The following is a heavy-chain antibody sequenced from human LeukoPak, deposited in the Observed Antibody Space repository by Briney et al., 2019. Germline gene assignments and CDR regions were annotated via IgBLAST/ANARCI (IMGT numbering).Heavy chain of an antibody. J-gene: IGHJ3*02. Sequence: PGGSLRLSCAASGFTFSSYGMHWVRQAPGKGLEWVAVISYDGSNKYYADSVKGRFTISRDNSKNTLYLQMNSLRAEDTAVYYCAKVGYGSITVCRMGAFDIWGQGTMVTVSS. D-gene: IGHD2-2*01. CDR3: AKVGYGSITVCRMGAFDI. V-gene: IGHV3-30*18. CDR2: ISYDGSNK. CDR1: GFTFSSYG.